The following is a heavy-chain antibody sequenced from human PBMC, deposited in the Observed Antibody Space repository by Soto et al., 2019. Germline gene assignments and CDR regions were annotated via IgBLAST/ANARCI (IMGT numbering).Heavy chain of an antibody. CDR3: AKVTRQLLPPLGFQP. CDR1: GVSIGSGDYY. J-gene: IGHJ1*01. Sequence: SETLSLTCTVAGVSIGSGDYYWSWIRQPPGTGLEWIGYLSNSGNTNYTRSLKSRLTISLVTSKNPFSLNLSYVTAADTVVSLCAKVTRQLLPPLGFQPWS. V-gene: IGHV4-30-4*01. CDR2: LSNSGNT. D-gene: IGHD1-26*01.